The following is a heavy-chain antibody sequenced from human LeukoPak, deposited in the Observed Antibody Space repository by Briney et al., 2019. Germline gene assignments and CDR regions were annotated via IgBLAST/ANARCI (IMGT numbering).Heavy chain of an antibody. CDR2: IYYSGST. Sequence: SETLSLTCTVSGGSISSYYWSWIRQPPGKGLEWIGYIYYSGSTNYNPSLKSRVTISVDTSKNQFSLKLSSVTAADTAVYYCATNAVSGWSYWGQGTLVTVSS. CDR1: GGSISSYY. CDR3: ATNAVSGWSY. D-gene: IGHD6-19*01. V-gene: IGHV4-59*08. J-gene: IGHJ4*02.